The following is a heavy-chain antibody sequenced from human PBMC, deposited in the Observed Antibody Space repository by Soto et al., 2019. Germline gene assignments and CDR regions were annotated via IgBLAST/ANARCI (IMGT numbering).Heavy chain of an antibody. CDR2: IMPMFGTE. V-gene: IGHV1-69*13. CDR3: ARDPYQSSNYYGSEFDY. D-gene: IGHD3-10*01. CDR1: GGTFSRFS. J-gene: IGHJ4*02. Sequence: ASVKVSCKASGGTFSRFSFNWVRQAPGQGLEWMGGIMPMFGTEKYAQKFQDKVTLTADESTGTAYMELSRLTSEDTAVYYCARDPYQSSNYYGSEFDYWGQGILVTVSS.